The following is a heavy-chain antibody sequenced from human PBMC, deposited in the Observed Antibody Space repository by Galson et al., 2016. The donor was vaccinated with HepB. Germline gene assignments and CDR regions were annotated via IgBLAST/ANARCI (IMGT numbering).Heavy chain of an antibody. CDR3: ARVNRYSGYPRYYYYGMDV. CDR1: GDPISSITYY. CDR2: IYYSRDT. Sequence: ETLSPTCTVSGDPISSITYYWGWIRQPPGKGLEWIATIYYSRDTSYNPSLKIRVTTSVDTSKNQFSLKFPSVTAADTAVYYCARVNRYSGYPRYYYYGMDVWGKGTTVTVSS. V-gene: IGHV4-39*07. D-gene: IGHD5-12*01. J-gene: IGHJ6*04.